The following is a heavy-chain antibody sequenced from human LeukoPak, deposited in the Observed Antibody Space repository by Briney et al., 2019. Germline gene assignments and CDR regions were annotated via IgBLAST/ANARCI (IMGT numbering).Heavy chain of an antibody. V-gene: IGHV4-34*01. CDR1: GGSFSGYY. Sequence: PSETLSLTCAVYGGSFSGYYWSWIRQPPGKGLEWIGEINHSGSTNYNPSLKSRVTISVDTSKNQSSLKLSSVTAADTAAYYCARGPYSRKGYFDYWGQGTLVTVSS. D-gene: IGHD3-16*01. CDR2: INHSGST. J-gene: IGHJ4*02. CDR3: ARGPYSRKGYFDY.